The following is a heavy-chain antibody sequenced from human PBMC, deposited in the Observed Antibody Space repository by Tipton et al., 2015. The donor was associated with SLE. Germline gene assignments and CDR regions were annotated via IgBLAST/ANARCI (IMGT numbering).Heavy chain of an antibody. D-gene: IGHD1-26*01. J-gene: IGHJ2*01. CDR3: ARSPIGGSSLPRYFDL. CDR2: IYYSGST. Sequence: LRLSCTVSGGSISSSSYYWGWIRQPPGKGLEWIGSIYYSGSTYYNPSLKSRVTISVDTSKNQFSLKLSSVTAADTAVYYCARSPIGGSSLPRYFDLWGRGTLVTVSS. V-gene: IGHV4-39*07. CDR1: GGSISSSSYY.